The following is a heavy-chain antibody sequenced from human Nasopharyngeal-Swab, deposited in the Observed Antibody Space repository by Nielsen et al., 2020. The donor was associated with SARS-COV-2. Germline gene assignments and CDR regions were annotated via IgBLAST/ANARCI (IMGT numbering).Heavy chain of an antibody. CDR1: GGSISSSSYY. D-gene: IGHD4-17*01. Sequence: SETLSLTCTVSGGSISSSSYYWGWIRQPPGKGLEWIGYIYYSGSTYYNPSLESRVSMSVDTSKNHFSLKVSSVTAADTAVYYCARVLSDYGDPAGFDYWGQGILVTVSS. CDR2: IYYSGST. V-gene: IGHV4-39*02. CDR3: ARVLSDYGDPAGFDY. J-gene: IGHJ4*02.